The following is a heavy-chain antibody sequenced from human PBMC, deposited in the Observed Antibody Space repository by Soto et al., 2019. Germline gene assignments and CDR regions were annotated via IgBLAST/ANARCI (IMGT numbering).Heavy chain of an antibody. CDR1: GYTLTSNN. J-gene: IGHJ4*02. CDR2: INPSGGST. CDR3: ARAPSSRGYSYGRIYYFDY. D-gene: IGHD5-18*01. V-gene: IGHV1-46*01. Sequence: ASVKVSCKACGYTLTSNNMHCVRQAHGTGLEWMGIINPSGGSTSYAQKFQGRVTMTRDTSTSTVYMELSSLRSEDTAVYYCARAPSSRGYSYGRIYYFDYWGQGTLVTVSS.